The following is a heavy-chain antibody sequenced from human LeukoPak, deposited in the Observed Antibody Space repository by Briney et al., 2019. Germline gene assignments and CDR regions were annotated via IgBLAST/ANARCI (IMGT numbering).Heavy chain of an antibody. CDR2: INPNSGGT. J-gene: IGHJ3*02. V-gene: IGHV1-2*02. D-gene: IGHD2-2*01. CDR3: ARDSPRYCSSTSCSDAFDI. CDR1: GYTFTGYY. Sequence: VASVTVSFKASGYTFTGYYMHWVRQAPGQGLEWMGWINPNSGGTNYAQKFQGRVTMTRDTSISTAYMELSRLRSDDTAVYYCARDSPRYCSSTSCSDAFDIWGQGTMVTVSS.